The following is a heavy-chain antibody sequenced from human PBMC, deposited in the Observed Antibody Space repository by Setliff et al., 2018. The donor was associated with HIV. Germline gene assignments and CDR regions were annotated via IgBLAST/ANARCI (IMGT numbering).Heavy chain of an antibody. Sequence: SETLSLTCAVYGGSFSDYYWSWIRQPPGKGLEWIGEINHSGRTIQSPSLKSRVTISVETSKNQFSLRLSSVAAGDTAVYYCARSIVPVASGYYYFEYWGQGTLVTVSS. V-gene: IGHV4-34*01. D-gene: IGHD3-3*01. J-gene: IGHJ4*02. CDR1: GGSFSDYY. CDR3: ARSIVPVASGYYYFEY. CDR2: INHSGRT.